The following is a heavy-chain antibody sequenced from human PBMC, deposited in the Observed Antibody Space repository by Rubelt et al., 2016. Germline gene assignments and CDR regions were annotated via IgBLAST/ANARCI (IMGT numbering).Heavy chain of an antibody. J-gene: IGHJ3*02. V-gene: IGHV4-39*07. CDR3: AGSCIGGACYVPGAFDI. CDR2: IYYNGNT. CDR1: GGSISSTTYY. D-gene: IGHD2-15*01. Sequence: QVQLQESGPGLVKPSETLSLTCTVSGGSISSTTYYWGWVRQPPGKGLEWIGSIYYNGNTYYNPSLKSRVTISADTSKNQFSLNLNSVTAADTAVYYCAGSCIGGACYVPGAFDIWGRGTMVTVSS.